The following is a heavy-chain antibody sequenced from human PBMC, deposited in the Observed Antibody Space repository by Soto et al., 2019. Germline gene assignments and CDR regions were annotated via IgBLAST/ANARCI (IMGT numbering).Heavy chain of an antibody. J-gene: IGHJ4*02. V-gene: IGHV2-5*02. Sequence: QITLKESGPTLVKPTQTLTLTCTFSGFSLSTSGVGVGWIRQPPGKALEWLALIYWDDDKRYSPSLKSRRTITKDTSKNQVVLIMTNMDPVDTATYYGAHSIPWLGELLSVDYWGQGNLVTVSS. CDR1: GFSLSTSGVG. CDR2: IYWDDDK. D-gene: IGHD3-10*01. CDR3: AHSIPWLGELLSVDY.